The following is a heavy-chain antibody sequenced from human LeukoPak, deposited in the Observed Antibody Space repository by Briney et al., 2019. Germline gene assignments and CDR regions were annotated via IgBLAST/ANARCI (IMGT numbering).Heavy chain of an antibody. CDR1: GITFGNNW. CDR2: INSYGGGA. J-gene: IGHJ5*02. Sequence: PGGSLTLSCAASGITFGNNWMHWVRQGPGKGLVWISRINSYGGGAIYADSVKGRFTVSRDNAKNTLYLQMNSLRAEDTAVYYCARDVPHNWFDTWGQGTLVTVSS. V-gene: IGHV3-74*01. CDR3: ARDVPHNWFDT.